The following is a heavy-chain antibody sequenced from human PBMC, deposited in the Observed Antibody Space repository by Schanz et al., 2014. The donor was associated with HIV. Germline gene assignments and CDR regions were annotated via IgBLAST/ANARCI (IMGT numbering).Heavy chain of an antibody. Sequence: EVQLLEFGGGLVRPGESLRLSCLASGFTFNNYAMSWVRQAPGKGLEWVAVINWNGDTTYYADSVKGRFTISRDNSTNTLYLQMNSLIADDTDVYYSAKHPIPAAGTAWYFDLWGRGTLVTVSS. CDR3: AKHPIPAAGTAWYFDL. CDR2: INWNGDTT. J-gene: IGHJ2*01. D-gene: IGHD6-13*01. CDR1: GFTFNNYA. V-gene: IGHV3-23*01.